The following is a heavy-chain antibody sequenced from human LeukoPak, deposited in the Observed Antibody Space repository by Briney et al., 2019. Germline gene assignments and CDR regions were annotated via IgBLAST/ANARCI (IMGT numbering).Heavy chain of an antibody. D-gene: IGHD6-25*01. CDR3: ARDFSSGSI. CDR1: GFTFSGFG. CDR2: ITPSGSYI. J-gene: IGHJ3*02. V-gene: IGHV3-21*01. Sequence: GGSLRLSCAASGFTFSGFGMHWVRQAPGKGLEWVSSITPSGSYINYATSVKGRFTISRDNAKNSLYLQMNSLRAEDTAVYYCARDFSSGSIWGQGTMVTVSS.